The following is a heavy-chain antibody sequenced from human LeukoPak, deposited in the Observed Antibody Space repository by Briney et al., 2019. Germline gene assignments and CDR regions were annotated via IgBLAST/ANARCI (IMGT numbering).Heavy chain of an antibody. CDR1: GGSISSYY. CDR2: IYYSGST. D-gene: IGHD5-18*01. CDR3: ARAWIQPGWFDP. V-gene: IGHV4-59*01. Sequence: SETLSLTCTVSGGSISSYYWSWIRQPPGKGLEWIGYIYYSGSTNYNPSLKSRVTISVGTSKNQFSLKLSSVTAADTAVYYCARAWIQPGWFDPWGQGTLVTVSS. J-gene: IGHJ5*02.